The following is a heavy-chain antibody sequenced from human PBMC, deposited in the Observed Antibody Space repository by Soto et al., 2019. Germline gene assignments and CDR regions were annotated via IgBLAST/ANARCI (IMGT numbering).Heavy chain of an antibody. CDR2: ISDSASTI. Sequence: TGGSLRLSCAASGFTFSDYYMSWIRQAPGKGLEWISYISDSASTIYYADSVKGRFTISRDNARKSLFLHMNSLRAEDTAVYYCARDTAFIASGLFNPWGQGTLVTVSS. CDR1: GFTFSDYY. D-gene: IGHD3-22*01. V-gene: IGHV3-11*01. CDR3: ARDTAFIASGLFNP. J-gene: IGHJ5*02.